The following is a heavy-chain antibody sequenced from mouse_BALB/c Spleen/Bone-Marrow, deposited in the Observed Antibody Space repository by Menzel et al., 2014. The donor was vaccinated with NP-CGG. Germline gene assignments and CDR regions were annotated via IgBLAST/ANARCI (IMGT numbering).Heavy chain of an antibody. CDR2: FYPGSGSI. CDR3: ARHEDLDIRRRLGAMDY. V-gene: IGHV1-62-2*01. CDR1: GYNFSDYI. J-gene: IGHJ4*01. Sequence: VQLQQSGAELVKPGASVRLSCNASGYNFSDYIIYWVKQRSGQGLEWIGWFYPGSGSIKYNEKFKDKATLTADKSSRTVYMELSRLTSEDSAVYFCARHEDLDIRRRLGAMDYWGQGTSVTVSS. D-gene: IGHD2-12*01.